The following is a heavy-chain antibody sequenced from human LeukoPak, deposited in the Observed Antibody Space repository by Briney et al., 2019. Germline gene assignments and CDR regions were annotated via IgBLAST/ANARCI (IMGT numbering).Heavy chain of an antibody. CDR1: GFTFSSYW. V-gene: IGHV3-7*01. Sequence: PGGSLRLSCAASGFTFSSYWMHWVRQAPGKGLEWVANIKQDGSEKYYVDSVKGRFTISRDNAKNSLYLQMNSLRAEDTAVYYCARGPPLHYYDSSGYYVSAFDIWGQGTMVTVSS. D-gene: IGHD3-22*01. CDR3: ARGPPLHYYDSSGYYVSAFDI. J-gene: IGHJ3*02. CDR2: IKQDGSEK.